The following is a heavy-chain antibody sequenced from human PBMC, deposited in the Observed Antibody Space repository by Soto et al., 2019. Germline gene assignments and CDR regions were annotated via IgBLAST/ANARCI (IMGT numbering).Heavy chain of an antibody. Sequence: ASVEVSCKASGYTFTSYYMHWVRQAPGQGLEWMGIINPSGGSTSYAQKFQGRVTMTRDTSTSTVYMELSSLRSEDTAVYYCARDYPPGPGGMDVWGQGTTVTVSS. D-gene: IGHD3-10*01. V-gene: IGHV1-46*01. CDR3: ARDYPPGPGGMDV. J-gene: IGHJ6*02. CDR1: GYTFTSYY. CDR2: INPSGGST.